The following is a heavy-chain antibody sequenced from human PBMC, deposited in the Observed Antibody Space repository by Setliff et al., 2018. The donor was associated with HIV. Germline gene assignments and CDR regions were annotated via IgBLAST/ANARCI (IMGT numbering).Heavy chain of an antibody. CDR1: GFSFSNYE. V-gene: IGHV3-48*03. CDR2: ISGSGSTI. J-gene: IGHJ4*02. Sequence: GGSLRLSCAASGFSFSNYEMNWVRQAPGKGLEWVSYISGSGSTIYYADSVKGRFTISRDNTRNSLYLQMNSLRAEDTAVYFCARGDSFVYSYVYPDYWGQGTLVTVSS. CDR3: ARGDSFVYSYVYPDY. D-gene: IGHD3-22*01.